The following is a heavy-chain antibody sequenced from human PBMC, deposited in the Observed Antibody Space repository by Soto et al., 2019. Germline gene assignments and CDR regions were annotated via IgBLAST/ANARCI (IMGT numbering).Heavy chain of an antibody. Sequence: QVQLVQSGAEVKKPGSSVKVTCKASGGTFSSNAISWVRQAPGQGLEWMGGIIPIFGTAHYAQKFQGRVTITADESTSTGSMELSSLKSEDTAVYYCATGGRGYRSAPRFYFEFWGQGTLVTVSS. CDR2: IIPIFGTA. J-gene: IGHJ4*02. D-gene: IGHD5-18*01. CDR1: GGTFSSNA. V-gene: IGHV1-69*12. CDR3: ATGGRGYRSAPRFYFEF.